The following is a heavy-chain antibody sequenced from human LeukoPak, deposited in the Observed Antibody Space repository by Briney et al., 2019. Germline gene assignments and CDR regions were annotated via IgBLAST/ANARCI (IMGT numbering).Heavy chain of an antibody. CDR2: ISYDGSNQ. V-gene: IGHV3-30*18. Sequence: GKSLRLSCAASGFTFSNYGIHWVRQAPGEGLEWMAVISYDGSNQYYADSVKGRFTISRDNSKNTLYLQMNSLRTEDTAVYYCAKDGKAAMVTGFFDYWGQGTLVTVSS. D-gene: IGHD5-18*01. CDR1: GFTFSNYG. J-gene: IGHJ4*02. CDR3: AKDGKAAMVTGFFDY.